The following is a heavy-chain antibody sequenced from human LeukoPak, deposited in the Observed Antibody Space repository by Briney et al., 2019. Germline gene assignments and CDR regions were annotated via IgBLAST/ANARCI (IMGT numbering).Heavy chain of an antibody. CDR1: GGSISSGSYY. CDR2: IYTSGST. V-gene: IGHV4-61*02. J-gene: IGHJ6*03. CDR3: ARERAAAGNSYYYYYMDV. D-gene: IGHD6-13*01. Sequence: NPSQTLSLTCTVSGGSISSGSYYWSWIRQPAGKGLEWIGGIYTSGSTYYNPSLKSRVTISVDTAKNQFSLKLISVTAADTDVYYCARERAAAGNSYYYYYMDVWGKGTTVTISS.